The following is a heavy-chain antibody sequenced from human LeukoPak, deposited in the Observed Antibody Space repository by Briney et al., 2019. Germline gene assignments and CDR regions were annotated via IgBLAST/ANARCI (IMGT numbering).Heavy chain of an antibody. CDR2: IWYDGTNK. CDR3: AKLPYGDYNHH. V-gene: IGHV3-33*06. D-gene: IGHD4-17*01. Sequence: GGSLRLSCTASGFTFSTYGMHWVRQAPGKGLEWVAVIWYDGTNKYYADSVKGRFTISRDNSKNTLYLQMNSLRAEDTAVYYCAKLPYGDYNHHWGQGTLVTVSS. CDR1: GFTFSTYG. J-gene: IGHJ5*02.